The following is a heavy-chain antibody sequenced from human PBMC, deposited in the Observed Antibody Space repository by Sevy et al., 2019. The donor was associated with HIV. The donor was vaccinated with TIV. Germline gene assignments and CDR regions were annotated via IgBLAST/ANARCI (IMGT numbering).Heavy chain of an antibody. Sequence: GGSLRLSCAASGFTVSSNYMSWVRQAPGKGLEWVSVIYSGGSTYYADSVKGRFTISRDNSKNTLYLQMNSLRAEDTAVYYCALSIAAAGVGGVADAFDIWGQGTMVTVSS. CDR2: IYSGGST. CDR1: GFTVSSNY. D-gene: IGHD6-13*01. J-gene: IGHJ3*02. CDR3: ALSIAAAGVGGVADAFDI. V-gene: IGHV3-53*01.